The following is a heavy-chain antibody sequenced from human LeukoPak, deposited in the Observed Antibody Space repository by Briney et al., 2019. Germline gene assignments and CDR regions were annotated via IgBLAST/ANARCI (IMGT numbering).Heavy chain of an antibody. D-gene: IGHD3-22*01. CDR1: GFTFSSYG. CDR2: ISGSGGNT. V-gene: IGHV3-23*01. J-gene: IGHJ4*02. CDR3: AKDGRRISMIGVVRRGHYFDY. Sequence: PGGSLRLSCAVSGFTFSSYGMSWVRQAPGKGLEWVSAISGSGGNTYYIDSVKGRFTISRDNSKNTLDLQMNSLRAEDTAVYYCAKDGRRISMIGVVRRGHYFDYWGQGILVTVSS.